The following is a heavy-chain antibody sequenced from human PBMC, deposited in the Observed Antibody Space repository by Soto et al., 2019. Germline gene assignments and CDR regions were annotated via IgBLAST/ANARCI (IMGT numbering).Heavy chain of an antibody. CDR3: ARVNTTLVDHFDC. D-gene: IGHD5-18*01. CDR1: GFSVSATS. Sequence: GGSLRLSCVVSGFSVSATSIFWVRQATGKGLEWVSLMHRGGTTDNADSVKGRFTTSRDNSKNTLYLHMNGLRVEDTAVYYCARVNTTLVDHFDCWGQGTLVTVSS. V-gene: IGHV3-53*01. J-gene: IGHJ4*02. CDR2: MHRGGTT.